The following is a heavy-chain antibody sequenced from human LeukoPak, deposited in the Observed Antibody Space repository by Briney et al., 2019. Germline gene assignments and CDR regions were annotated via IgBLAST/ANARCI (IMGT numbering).Heavy chain of an antibody. CDR3: ARLGHGAAAGTSYGMDV. Sequence: SETLSLTCTVSGGSISSSSYYWGGIRQPQGRGREWIGSIYYSGTTYYNPSLKSRVPISVDTSKNQFSLKLSSVTAADTAVYYCARLGHGAAAGTSYGMDVWGQGTTVTVSS. V-gene: IGHV4-39*01. CDR1: GGSISSSSYY. J-gene: IGHJ6*02. D-gene: IGHD6-13*01. CDR2: IYYSGTT.